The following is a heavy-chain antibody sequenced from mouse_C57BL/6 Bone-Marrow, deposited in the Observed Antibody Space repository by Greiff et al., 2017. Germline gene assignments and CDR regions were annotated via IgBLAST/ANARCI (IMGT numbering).Heavy chain of an antibody. CDR1: EYEFPSHD. Sequence: EVKLMESGGGLVQPGESLKLSCESNEYEFPSHDMSWVRKTPEKRLELVAAINSDGGSTYYPDTMERRFIISRDNTKKTLYLQMSSLRSEETALYYSARPDGNSILDYWGQGTTLTVSS. V-gene: IGHV5-2*01. D-gene: IGHD2-1*01. CDR3: ARPDGNSILDY. J-gene: IGHJ2*01. CDR2: INSDGGST.